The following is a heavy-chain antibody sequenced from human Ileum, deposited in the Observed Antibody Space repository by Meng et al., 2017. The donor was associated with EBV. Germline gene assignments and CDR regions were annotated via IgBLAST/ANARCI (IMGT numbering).Heavy chain of an antibody. CDR3: VRGGLGPWY. CDR2: IDTDGSTT. V-gene: IGHV3-74*01. J-gene: IGHJ4*02. D-gene: IGHD3/OR15-3a*01. Sequence: EGSVVAYGGGFVYPGGSLRLSCAACGFTFSNYWMHWLRQAPGKGLVWVSHIDTDGSTTNYAGSVKGRFTISRDNAKNTLSLQMNSLRVEDTAVYYCVRGGLGPWYWGQGTLVTVSS. CDR1: GFTFSNYW.